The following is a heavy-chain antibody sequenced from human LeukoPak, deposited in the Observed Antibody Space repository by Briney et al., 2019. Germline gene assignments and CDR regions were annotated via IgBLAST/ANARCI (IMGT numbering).Heavy chain of an antibody. V-gene: IGHV7-4-1*02. CDR2: INTGTGNP. J-gene: IGHJ5*02. Sequence: RGASVKVSCKASGYTFTNYAMNWVRQAPGQGLEWMGWINTGTGNPTYAQGFTGRFVFSLDTSVSTTYLQINSLKAEDTAVYYCARKVPNDSSGYYYRGQFDPWGQGTLVTVSS. CDR3: ARKVPNDSSGYYYRGQFDP. CDR1: GYTFTNYA. D-gene: IGHD3-22*01.